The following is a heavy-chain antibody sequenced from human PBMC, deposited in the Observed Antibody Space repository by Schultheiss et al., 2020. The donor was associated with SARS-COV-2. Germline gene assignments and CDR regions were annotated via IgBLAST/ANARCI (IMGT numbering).Heavy chain of an antibody. CDR1: GFTFSNYG. Sequence: GGSLRLSCVASGFTFSNYGMHWVRQAPGKGLEWVAVIWYDGSNKSYADSVKGRFIVSRDNSKNTLYLQMNSLRAEDTAVYYCAREDLMSWDGYNPVGMDVWGQGTTVTVSS. CDR3: AREDLMSWDGYNPVGMDV. V-gene: IGHV3-33*01. CDR2: IWYDGSNK. D-gene: IGHD5-24*01. J-gene: IGHJ6*02.